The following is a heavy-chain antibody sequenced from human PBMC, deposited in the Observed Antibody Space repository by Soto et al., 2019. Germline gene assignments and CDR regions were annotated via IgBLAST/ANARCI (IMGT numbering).Heavy chain of an antibody. CDR2: IYYSGST. J-gene: IGHJ4*02. CDR1: GGSVISDNYY. V-gene: IGHV4-61*01. CDR3: ARGATFDY. D-gene: IGHD2-15*01. Sequence: SETLSLTCTVSGGSVISDNYYWSWIRQPPGEGLEWIGYIYYSGSTNYNPSLKSRVTISVDTSKNQFSLKLSSVTAADTAVYYCARGATFDYWGQGTLVTVSS.